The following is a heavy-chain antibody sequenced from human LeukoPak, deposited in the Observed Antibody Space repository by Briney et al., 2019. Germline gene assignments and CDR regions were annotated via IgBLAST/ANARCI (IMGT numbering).Heavy chain of an antibody. J-gene: IGHJ4*02. Sequence: GGSLRLSCAASGFTFRSYWMHWVRQAPGKGLEWVSRVIRDGSFTNYADSVQGRFTISRDNAKNTLYLQLSSLISEDTAVYFCLRDGDDFHFDYWGQGSLVTVSS. CDR1: GFTFRSYW. D-gene: IGHD7-27*01. CDR3: LRDGDDFHFDY. CDR2: VIRDGSFT. V-gene: IGHV3-74*01.